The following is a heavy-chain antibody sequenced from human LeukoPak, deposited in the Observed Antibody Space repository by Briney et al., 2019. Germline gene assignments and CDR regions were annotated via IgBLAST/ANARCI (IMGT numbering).Heavy chain of an antibody. J-gene: IGHJ5*02. D-gene: IGHD6-13*01. CDR3: ARMRSSSWFDP. CDR1: GGSISSSSYY. Sequence: SETLSLTCTVSGGSISSSSYYWGWIRQPPGKGLEWIGSIYYSGSTYYNPSLKSRVTISVDTSKNQFSLKLSSVTAADTAVYYCARMRSSSWFDPWGQGTLVTVSS. V-gene: IGHV4-39*01. CDR2: IYYSGST.